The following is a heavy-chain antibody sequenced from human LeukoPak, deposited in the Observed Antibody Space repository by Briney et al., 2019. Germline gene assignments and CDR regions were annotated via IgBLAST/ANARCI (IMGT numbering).Heavy chain of an antibody. CDR2: ISGSGGST. D-gene: IGHD3-22*01. J-gene: IGHJ4*02. Sequence: PGRSLRLSCAASGFTFSSYAMSWVRQAPGKGLEWVSAISGSGGSTYYADSVKGRFTISRDNSKNTLYLQMNSLRAEDTAVYYCAKDPRITMIVVVMYFDYWGQGTLVTVSS. V-gene: IGHV3-23*01. CDR3: AKDPRITMIVVVMYFDY. CDR1: GFTFSSYA.